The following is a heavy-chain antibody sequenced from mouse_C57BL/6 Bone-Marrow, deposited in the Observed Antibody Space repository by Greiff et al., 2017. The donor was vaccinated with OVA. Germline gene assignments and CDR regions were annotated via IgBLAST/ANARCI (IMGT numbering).Heavy chain of an antibody. CDR3: NSYGNFDY. Sequence: VQLQQSGAELVRPGASVKLSCTASGFTIKDDYMHWVKQRPEQGLEWIGWIDPENGDTEYASKFQGKATITADTSSNTAYLQLSSLTSEDTAIYYYNSYGNFDYWGQGTTLTVSS. CDR1: GFTIKDDY. V-gene: IGHV14-4*01. CDR2: IDPENGDT. D-gene: IGHD2-1*01. J-gene: IGHJ2*01.